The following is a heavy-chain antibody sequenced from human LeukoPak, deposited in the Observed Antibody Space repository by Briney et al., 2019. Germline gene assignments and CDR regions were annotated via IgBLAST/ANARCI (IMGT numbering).Heavy chain of an antibody. CDR1: GFTFSDYE. J-gene: IGHJ4*02. D-gene: IGHD3-22*01. Sequence: TGGSLRLSCTASGFTFSDYEMNWVRQATGKGLEWAAYISNSGSTINYADSVKGRFTISRDNAKKSLYLQMNSLRAEDTAVYYCVVVFDYWGQGTLVTVSS. CDR2: ISNSGSTI. CDR3: VVVFDY. V-gene: IGHV3-48*03.